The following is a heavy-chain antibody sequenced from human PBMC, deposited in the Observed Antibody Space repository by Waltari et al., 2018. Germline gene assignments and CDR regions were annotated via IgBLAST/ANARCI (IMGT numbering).Heavy chain of an antibody. CDR3: ARQPEGDFDY. D-gene: IGHD3-16*01. J-gene: IGHJ4*02. Sequence: QVQLQESGPGLVKPSETLSFTCAVSGYSISRGYYWGWIRRPPGKGLEWIGSIYHSGSTYYNPSLKSRVTISVDTSKNQFSLKLSSVTAADTAVYYCARQPEGDFDYWGQGTLVTVSS. V-gene: IGHV4-38-2*01. CDR1: GYSISRGYY. CDR2: IYHSGST.